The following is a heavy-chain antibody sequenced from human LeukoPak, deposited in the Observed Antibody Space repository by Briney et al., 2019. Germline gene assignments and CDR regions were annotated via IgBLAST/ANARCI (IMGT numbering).Heavy chain of an antibody. V-gene: IGHV1-69*06. CDR2: IFPIFGTA. CDR3: ARESRSWAAVGFDP. J-gene: IGHJ5*02. CDR1: VGTLSSYA. Sequence: ASVKVSRKASVGTLSSYAISWVRQAPGQGLEWMGGIFPIFGTAKYAQTFQGRVTITADKSTSTAYMGLGSLRSEDTAVYYCARESRSWAAVGFDPWGEGTLVTVSS. D-gene: IGHD6-13*01.